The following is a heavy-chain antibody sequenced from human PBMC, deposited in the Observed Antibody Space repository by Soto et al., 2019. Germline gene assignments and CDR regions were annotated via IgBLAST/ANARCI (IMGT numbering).Heavy chain of an antibody. CDR1: GFTFNNYG. D-gene: IGHD3-16*02. Sequence: QVQLVESGGGVVQPGRSLRLSCAASGFTFNNYGMHWVRQAPGKGLEWVAGISYDGGYENYADSVKGRFTISRDNSKNTLYLQMNALRAEDTAVYYCAKDPHYDYVWGTFRSDTHLHYWGQGTLVTVSS. CDR3: AKDPHYDYVWGTFRSDTHLHY. CDR2: ISYDGGYE. V-gene: IGHV3-30*18. J-gene: IGHJ4*02.